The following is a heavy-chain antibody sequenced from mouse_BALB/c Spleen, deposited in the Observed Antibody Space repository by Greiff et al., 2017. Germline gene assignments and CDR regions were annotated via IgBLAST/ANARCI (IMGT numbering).Heavy chain of an antibody. CDR3: ARPIYPYWYFDV. CDR2: VNPYNGGT. CDR1: GYTFTDYY. V-gene: IGHV1-19*01. J-gene: IGHJ1*01. Sequence: VQLQQSGPELVKPGASVKMSCKASGYTFTDYYMDWVKQSHGESFEWIGRVNPYNGGTSYNQKFKGKATLTVDKSSSTAYMELNSLTSEDSAVYYCARPIYPYWYFDVWGAGTTVTVSS. D-gene: IGHD1-1*01.